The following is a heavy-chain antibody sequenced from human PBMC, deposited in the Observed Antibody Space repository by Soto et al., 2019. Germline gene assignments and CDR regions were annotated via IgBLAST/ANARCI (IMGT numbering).Heavy chain of an antibody. CDR3: ARCKYCSSTSCLYYYYYYMDV. V-gene: IGHV4-34*01. Sequence: PSETLSLTCAVYGVSFSGYYWSWIRQPPGKGLERIGEINHSGSTNYNPSLKSRVTRSVDTSKNHFSLKLSSVTAADTAVYYCARCKYCSSTSCLYYYYYYMDVWGKGTSVTVSS. CDR2: INHSGST. CDR1: GVSFSGYY. D-gene: IGHD2-2*01. J-gene: IGHJ6*03.